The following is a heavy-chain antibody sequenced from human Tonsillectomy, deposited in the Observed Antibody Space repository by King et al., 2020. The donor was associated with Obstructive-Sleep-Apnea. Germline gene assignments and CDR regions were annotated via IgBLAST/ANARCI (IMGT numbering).Heavy chain of an antibody. CDR2: ISSSSNYI. CDR1: GFTFSSYS. D-gene: IGHD3-9*01. Sequence: VQLVESGGGLVKPGGSLRLSCAASGFTFSSYSINWVRQAPGKGLEWVSSISSSSNYIYYADSVKGRFTISRDNAKSSLYLQMNSLRVEDTAVYYCARVRGYDILTGYYPGDAFDIWGQGTMVTVSS. CDR3: ARVRGYDILTGYYPGDAFDI. V-gene: IGHV3-21*01. J-gene: IGHJ3*02.